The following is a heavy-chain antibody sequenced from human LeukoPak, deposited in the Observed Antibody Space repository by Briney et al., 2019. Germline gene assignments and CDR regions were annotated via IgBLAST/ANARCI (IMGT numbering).Heavy chain of an antibody. Sequence: PGGSLRLSCAASGFTFDDYAMHWVRQAPGKGLGWVSGISWNSGSIGYADSVKGRFTISRDNAKNSLYLQMNGLRAEDTALYYCAKDSHYSSSSGYFDYWGQGTLVTVSS. CDR2: ISWNSGSI. CDR3: AKDSHYSSSSGYFDY. J-gene: IGHJ4*02. CDR1: GFTFDDYA. D-gene: IGHD6-6*01. V-gene: IGHV3-9*01.